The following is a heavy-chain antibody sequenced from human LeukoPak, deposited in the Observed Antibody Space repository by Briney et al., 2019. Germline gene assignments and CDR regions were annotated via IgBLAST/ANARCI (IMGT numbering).Heavy chain of an antibody. V-gene: IGHV1-69*13. CDR2: IIPIFGTP. J-gene: IGHJ4*02. CDR1: GGTFSSHA. D-gene: IGHD3-22*01. Sequence: SVKVSCKASGGTFSSHAISWVRQAPGQGLEWMGGIIPIFGTPNYAQKFQGRVTITADESTSTAYMELSSLRSEDTAVYYCARPITYYYDSSGYYYPGFDYWGQGTLVTVSS. CDR3: ARPITYYYDSSGYYYPGFDY.